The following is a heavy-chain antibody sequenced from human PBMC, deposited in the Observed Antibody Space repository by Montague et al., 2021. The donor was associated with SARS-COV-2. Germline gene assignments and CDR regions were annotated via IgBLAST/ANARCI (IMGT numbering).Heavy chain of an antibody. CDR2: IYYSGST. CDR3: ARGQLWFDY. Sequence: SETLSLTCTVSGDSISGYYWSWIRQSPGKGLEWIGYIYYSGSTNYNPSLKSRVTISVDTSKNQFSLKLRSVTAADTAVYYCARGQLWFDYWGQGTLVTVSS. J-gene: IGHJ4*02. CDR1: GDSISGYY. D-gene: IGHD5-18*01. V-gene: IGHV4-59*08.